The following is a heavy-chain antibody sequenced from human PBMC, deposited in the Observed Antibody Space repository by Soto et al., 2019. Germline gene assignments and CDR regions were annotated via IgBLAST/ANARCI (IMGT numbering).Heavy chain of an antibody. J-gene: IGHJ6*02. Sequence: SVKVSCKASGGTFSSYAISWVRQAPGQGLEWMGGIIPIFGTANYAQKFQGRVTITADESTSTAYMELSSLRSEDTAVYYCARGVTMVRGVILKTSGYYYYGMDVWGQGTTVTVSS. D-gene: IGHD3-10*01. CDR3: ARGVTMVRGVILKTSGYYYYGMDV. CDR1: GGTFSSYA. V-gene: IGHV1-69*13. CDR2: IIPIFGTA.